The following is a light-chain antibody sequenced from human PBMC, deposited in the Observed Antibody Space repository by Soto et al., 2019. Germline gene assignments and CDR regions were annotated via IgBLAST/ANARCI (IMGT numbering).Light chain of an antibody. V-gene: IGKV3-20*01. Sequence: EIVLTQSPGTLSLSPGERATLSCRASQSVSSSYLAWYQQKPGQAPRLLIYGASSRATGILDRFSGSGSGTDFILTISRLEPEDFAVYYCQQYGSSPRTFGQGTKVDIK. CDR1: QSVSSSY. CDR2: GAS. J-gene: IGKJ1*01. CDR3: QQYGSSPRT.